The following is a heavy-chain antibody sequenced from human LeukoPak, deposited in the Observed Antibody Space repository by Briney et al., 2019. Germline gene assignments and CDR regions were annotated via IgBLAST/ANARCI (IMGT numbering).Heavy chain of an antibody. CDR3: AKAGGTSCFMVTGDC. J-gene: IGHJ4*02. CDR1: GFTFSSYA. Sequence: GGSLRLSCAPSGFTFSSYAMSWVLQAPGKGLEWVSAISGSGGSTYYADSVEGRLTISRDNFKNTLYLQMNSLRAEDTAVYYCAKAGGTSCFMVTGDCWGQGTLVTVSS. D-gene: IGHD2-2*01. CDR2: ISGSGGST. V-gene: IGHV3-23*01.